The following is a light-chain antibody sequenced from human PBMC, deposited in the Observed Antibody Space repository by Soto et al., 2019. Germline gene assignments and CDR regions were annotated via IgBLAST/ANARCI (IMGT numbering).Light chain of an antibody. Sequence: DIQMTQSPSSLSASVGDRVAITCRSSQSISDYLNWYQQKPGKALKLVVNAATNLQSGVPPRFRGRGRRSGFTLAISGLQPDDFVIDFCQQSFSLPLTFGAGTKVDV. CDR1: QSISDY. CDR2: AAT. CDR3: QQSFSLPLT. V-gene: IGKV1-39*01. J-gene: IGKJ3*01.